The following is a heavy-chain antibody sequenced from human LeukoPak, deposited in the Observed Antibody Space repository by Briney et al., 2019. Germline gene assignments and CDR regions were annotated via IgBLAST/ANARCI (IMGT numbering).Heavy chain of an antibody. J-gene: IGHJ3*02. CDR1: GFTFDDYA. D-gene: IGHD1-26*01. Sequence: PGGSLRLSCAASGFTFDDYAMHWVRQAPGKGLEWVSGISWNSGSIGYADSVKGRFTISRDNAKNSLYLQMNSLRAEDTALYYCAKTDRAEWELLCAFDIWGQGTMVTVSS. CDR2: ISWNSGSI. V-gene: IGHV3-9*01. CDR3: AKTDRAEWELLCAFDI.